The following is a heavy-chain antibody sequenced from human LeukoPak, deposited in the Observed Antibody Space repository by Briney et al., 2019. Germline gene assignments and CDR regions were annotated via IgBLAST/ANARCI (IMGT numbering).Heavy chain of an antibody. CDR2: ISSNGGST. J-gene: IGHJ3*02. D-gene: IGHD3-10*01. CDR1: GFTFSSYA. V-gene: IGHV3-64*01. CDR3: ASRNPMVRGMNDAFDI. Sequence: HPGGSLRLSCAASGFTFSSYAMHWVRQAPGKGLEYVSAISSNGGSTYYANSVKGRFTISRDNSKNTLYLQMGSLRAEDMAVYYCASRNPMVRGMNDAFDIWGQGTMVTVSS.